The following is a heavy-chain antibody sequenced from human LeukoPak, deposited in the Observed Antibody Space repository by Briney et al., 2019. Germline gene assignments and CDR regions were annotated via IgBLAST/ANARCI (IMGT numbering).Heavy chain of an antibody. Sequence: GRSLRLSCAASGFTFSSYGMHWVRQAPGKGLEWVAVIPYDGSNKYYADSVKGRFTISRDNSKNTLYLQMNSLRAEDTAVYYCAKGSHRIQLWLRGENFDYWGQGTLVTVSS. J-gene: IGHJ4*02. CDR1: GFTFSSYG. CDR3: AKGSHRIQLWLRGENFDY. D-gene: IGHD5-18*01. V-gene: IGHV3-30*18. CDR2: IPYDGSNK.